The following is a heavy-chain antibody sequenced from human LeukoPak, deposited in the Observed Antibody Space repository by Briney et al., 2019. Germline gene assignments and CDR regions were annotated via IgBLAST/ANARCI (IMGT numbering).Heavy chain of an antibody. CDR2: ISGSGGST. CDR3: AKLLKFVTISPGFDP. CDR1: GFTFSSYA. V-gene: IGHV3-23*01. Sequence: PGASLRLSCAASGFTFSSYAMSWVRQAPGKGLEWVSAISGSGGSTYYADSVKGRFTISRDNSKNTLYLQMNSLRAEDTAVYYCAKLLKFVTISPGFDPWGQGTLVTVSS. D-gene: IGHD3-3*01. J-gene: IGHJ5*02.